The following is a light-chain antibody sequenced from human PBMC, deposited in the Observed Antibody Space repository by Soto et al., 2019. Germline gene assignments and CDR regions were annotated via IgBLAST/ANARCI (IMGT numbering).Light chain of an antibody. Sequence: AIRMTQSPSSFSASTGDRVTITCRASQGISSYLAWYQQKPGKAPKLLIYAAATLQRGAPSRFSARGPWTDFTLTICRLQSEDFTTCSSPQYLSYSYSSGQGTKLEI. CDR2: AAA. CDR3: PQYLSYSYS. CDR1: QGISSY. J-gene: IGKJ2*01. V-gene: IGKV1-8*01.